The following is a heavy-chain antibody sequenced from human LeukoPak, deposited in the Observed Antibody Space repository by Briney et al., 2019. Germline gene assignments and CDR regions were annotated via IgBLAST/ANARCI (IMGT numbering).Heavy chain of an antibody. J-gene: IGHJ5*02. D-gene: IGHD3-10*01. CDR2: IYYSGST. Sequence: PSETLSLTCTVSGSSISSYYWSWIRQPPGKGLEWIGYIYYSGSTNYNPSLKSRVTISVDTSKNQFSLKLSSVTAADTAVYYCARGDYYGSGTNWFDPWGQGTLVTVSS. V-gene: IGHV4-59*01. CDR1: GSSISSYY. CDR3: ARGDYYGSGTNWFDP.